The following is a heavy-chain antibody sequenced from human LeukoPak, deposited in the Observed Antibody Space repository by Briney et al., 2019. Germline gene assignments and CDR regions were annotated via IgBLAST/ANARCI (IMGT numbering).Heavy chain of an antibody. Sequence: GGSLRLSCTASKFTFSHYGMQWVRQAPGKGLEWVGRIKSKTDGGTTDYAAPVKGRFTISRDDSKNTLYLQMNSLKTEDTAVYYCTTDYGDYEKVTGAFDIWGQGTMVTVSS. CDR1: KFTFSHYG. CDR2: IKSKTDGGTT. V-gene: IGHV3-15*07. D-gene: IGHD4-17*01. CDR3: TTDYGDYEKVTGAFDI. J-gene: IGHJ3*02.